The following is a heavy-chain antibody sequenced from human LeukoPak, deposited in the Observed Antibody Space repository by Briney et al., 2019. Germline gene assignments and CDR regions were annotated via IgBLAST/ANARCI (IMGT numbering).Heavy chain of an antibody. V-gene: IGHV3-48*03. CDR2: ISSSGSTI. CDR3: ARERICDY. J-gene: IGHJ4*02. D-gene: IGHD2-15*01. CDR1: GFTFSSYE. Sequence: GGSLRLSCAASGFTFSSYEINWVRQAPGKGLEWVSYISSSGSTIYYADSVKGRFTISRDNAKNSLYLQMNSLRAEDTAVNYGARERICDYWGQGTLVTVSS.